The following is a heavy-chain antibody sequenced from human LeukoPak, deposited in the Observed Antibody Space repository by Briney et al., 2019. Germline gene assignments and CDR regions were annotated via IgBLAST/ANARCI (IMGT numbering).Heavy chain of an antibody. CDR2: VSASGGST. Sequence: GGSLTLSCVASGFTFRTYAMSWVRQAPGKGLEWVSSVSASGGSTYYADSVKGRFTISRDDSSSTLYLQMNSLKAEDTAVYFCAKEAAATYYHIDYWGRGSLVTVSS. CDR3: AKEAAATYYHIDY. D-gene: IGHD3-22*01. V-gene: IGHV3-23*01. CDR1: GFTFRTYA. J-gene: IGHJ4*02.